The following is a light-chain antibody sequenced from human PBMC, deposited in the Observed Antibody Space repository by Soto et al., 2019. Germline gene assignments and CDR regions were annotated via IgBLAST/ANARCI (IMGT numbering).Light chain of an antibody. CDR1: SGHSSYA. CDR2: VNSDGSH. Sequence: QLVLTQSPSASASLGASVKLTCTLSSGHSSYAIAWHQQQPDKGPRYLMKVNSDGSHTEGAGIPDRFSGSSSGAERYLTISSLQSEDEADYYCQTWGTGIVLFGGGTKLTVL. J-gene: IGLJ2*01. V-gene: IGLV4-69*01. CDR3: QTWGTGIVL.